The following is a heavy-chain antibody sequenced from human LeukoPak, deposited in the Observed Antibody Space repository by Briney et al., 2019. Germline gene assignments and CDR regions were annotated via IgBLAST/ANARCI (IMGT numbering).Heavy chain of an antibody. J-gene: IGHJ4*02. CDR3: ARGDNAYYYDSSGYYPDY. D-gene: IGHD3-22*01. CDR2: IYYSGST. V-gene: IGHV4-30-4*01. Sequence: SETLSLTCTVSGGSISSGDYYWSWIRQPPGKGLEWIGYIYYSGSTYYNPSLKSRVTISVDTSKNQFSLKLSSVTAADTAVYYCARGDNAYYYDSSGYYPDYWGQGTLVTVSS. CDR1: GGSISSGDYY.